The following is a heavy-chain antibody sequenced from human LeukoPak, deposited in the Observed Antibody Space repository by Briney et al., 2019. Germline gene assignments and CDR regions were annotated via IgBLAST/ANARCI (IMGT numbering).Heavy chain of an antibody. CDR2: IIPNSGAT. J-gene: IGHJ4*02. D-gene: IGHD1-26*01. Sequence: ASVKVSCKASGYTFTGYYMHWVRQAPGHGLEWMGWIIPNSGATNYAQNLQGRVTMTRDTSISTAYMELKRLTSDDTAVYYSARQLGATSRDYWGQGTLVTVSS. CDR1: GYTFTGYY. V-gene: IGHV1-2*02. CDR3: ARQLGATSRDY.